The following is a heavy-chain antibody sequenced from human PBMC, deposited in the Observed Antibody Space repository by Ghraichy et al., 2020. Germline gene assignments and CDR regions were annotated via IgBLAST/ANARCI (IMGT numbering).Heavy chain of an antibody. J-gene: IGHJ4*02. Sequence: SETLSLTCAVYGGPFSGYYWSWVRQPPGKGLEWIGEINDSGSTDYNPSLKSRVTISVDTSKSQFSLKLSSVTAADTAVYYCARRPARYSSSWYDWGQGTLVTVSS. CDR1: GGPFSGYY. CDR2: INDSGST. CDR3: ARRPARYSSSWYD. D-gene: IGHD6-13*01. V-gene: IGHV4-34*01.